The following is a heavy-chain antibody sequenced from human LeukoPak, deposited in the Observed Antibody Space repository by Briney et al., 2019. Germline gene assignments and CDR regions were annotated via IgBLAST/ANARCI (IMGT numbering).Heavy chain of an antibody. J-gene: IGHJ4*02. Sequence: PSETLSLTCSVSGGSVSYYYWRWIRQPPGKGLESIGYINYNRNPEYNPSLKSRVTMSVDWSKNQASLSPRSVTAADTAVYYCARGLDYGDSVDYWGQGTLVTVSS. CDR1: GGSVSYYY. V-gene: IGHV4-59*02. CDR2: INYNRNP. D-gene: IGHD4-17*01. CDR3: ARGLDYGDSVDY.